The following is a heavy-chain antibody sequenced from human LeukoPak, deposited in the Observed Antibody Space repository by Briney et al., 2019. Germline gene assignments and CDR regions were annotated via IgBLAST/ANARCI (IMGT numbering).Heavy chain of an antibody. Sequence: GGSLRLSCAASGFTFNNYAMNWVRQAPGKGLEWVSSISGGGETTYYADSAKGRFTISRDNSQNTLYLQMNSLRAEDTAVYYCAKEGLQLWLPDYWGQGTLVTVSS. CDR2: ISGGGETT. D-gene: IGHD5-18*01. CDR1: GFTFNNYA. V-gene: IGHV3-23*01. J-gene: IGHJ4*02. CDR3: AKEGLQLWLPDY.